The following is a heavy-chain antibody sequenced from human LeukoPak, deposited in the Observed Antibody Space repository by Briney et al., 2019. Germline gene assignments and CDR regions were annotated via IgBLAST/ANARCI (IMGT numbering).Heavy chain of an antibody. J-gene: IGHJ3*02. CDR3: ARGGDDILTGYTAFAI. Sequence: SETLSLTCAVYGGSFSGYYWSWIRQPLGKRLGCIGEINQSGSTNYNPSLKSRVTISVDTSKNQFSLKLSSVTAADTAVYYCARGGDDILTGYTAFAIWGQGTMVTVSS. V-gene: IGHV4-34*01. CDR1: GGSFSGYY. D-gene: IGHD3-9*01. CDR2: INQSGST.